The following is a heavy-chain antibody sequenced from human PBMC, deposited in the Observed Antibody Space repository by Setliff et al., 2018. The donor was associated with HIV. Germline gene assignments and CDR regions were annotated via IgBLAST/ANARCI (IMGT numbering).Heavy chain of an antibody. Sequence: GASVKVSCKASGYKFTGHHIQWMRQAPGQGLEWMGRISPNMGDTQYAQKFQGRIIMTRDTSINTVYMELSSLTSDGTALYYCARQDIPTGYYLFDYWGQGTQVTVSS. CDR1: GYKFTGHH. CDR3: ARQDIPTGYYLFDY. J-gene: IGHJ4*02. D-gene: IGHD3-9*01. V-gene: IGHV1-2*06. CDR2: ISPNMGDT.